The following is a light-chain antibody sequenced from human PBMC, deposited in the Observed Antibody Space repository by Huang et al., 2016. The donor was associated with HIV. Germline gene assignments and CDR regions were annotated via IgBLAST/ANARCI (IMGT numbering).Light chain of an antibody. J-gene: IGKJ2*01. CDR2: AAS. CDR3: QQYYSTPPT. CDR1: QGISNS. Sequence: DIQMTQSPSSLSASEGDSVIITCRASQGISNSLAWYQQEPGKAPKLLLSAASRLESGVPSRFSDSGSGTDYILTITSLQPEDFATYYCQQYYSTPPTFGQGTKLDIK. V-gene: IGKV1-NL1*01.